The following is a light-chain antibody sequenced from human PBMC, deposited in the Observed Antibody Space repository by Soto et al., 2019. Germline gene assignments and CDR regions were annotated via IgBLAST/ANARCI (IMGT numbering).Light chain of an antibody. CDR3: QQYNNWPPLT. CDR2: DES. CDR1: QSVSSS. Sequence: EIVMTQSPATLSVSPGDRATLSCRASQSVSSSLAWYQQIPGQAPRLLIYDESTRATGIPARFGGSGSGTAFTLTISSLQAEDFAVYYCQQYNNWPPLTFGGGTKVELK. V-gene: IGKV3-15*01. J-gene: IGKJ4*01.